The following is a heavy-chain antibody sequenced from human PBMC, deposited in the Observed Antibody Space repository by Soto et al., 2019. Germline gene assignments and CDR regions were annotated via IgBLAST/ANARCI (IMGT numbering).Heavy chain of an antibody. D-gene: IGHD5-12*01. J-gene: IGHJ6*03. Sequence: TSETLSLTCAVYGGSFSGYYWSWIRQPPGKGLEWIGEINHSGSTNYNPSLKSRVTISVGTSKNQFSLKLSSVTAADTAVYYCARGGIVATIVQYYYYMDVWGKGTTVTVSS. CDR1: GGSFSGYY. V-gene: IGHV4-34*01. CDR2: INHSGST. CDR3: ARGGIVATIVQYYYYMDV.